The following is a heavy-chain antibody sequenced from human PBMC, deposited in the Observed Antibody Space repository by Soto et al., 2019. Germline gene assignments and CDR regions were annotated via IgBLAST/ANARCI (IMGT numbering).Heavy chain of an antibody. J-gene: IGHJ3*01. D-gene: IGHD6-19*01. CDR1: GFSLSNARMG. Sequence: QVTLKESGPVLVKPTETLTLTCTVSGFSLSNARMGVSWIRQPPGTALEWLAHIFSNDEKSYSTSLKSTLTISKDTSKSQVVLTMTNMDPVDTATYYCARSRAVAYAFDFWVHGTMVTVSS. V-gene: IGHV2-26*01. CDR3: ARSRAVAYAFDF. CDR2: IFSNDEK.